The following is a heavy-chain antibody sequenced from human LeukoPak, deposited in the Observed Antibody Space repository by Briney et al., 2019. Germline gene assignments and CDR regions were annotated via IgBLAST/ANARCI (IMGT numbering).Heavy chain of an antibody. Sequence: GGSLRLSCAASGFTFSSHRMSWVRQAPGKGLEWVANIKQDGSEKYYVDSVKGRFTISRDNAKNSLYLQMNSLRAEDTAVYYCARYYCSSTSCYADWFDPWGQGTLVTVSS. CDR2: IKQDGSEK. J-gene: IGHJ5*02. V-gene: IGHV3-7*01. D-gene: IGHD2-2*01. CDR3: ARYYCSSTSCYADWFDP. CDR1: GFTFSSHR.